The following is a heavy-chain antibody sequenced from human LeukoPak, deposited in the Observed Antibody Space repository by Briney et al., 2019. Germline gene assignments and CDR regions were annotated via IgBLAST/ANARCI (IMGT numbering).Heavy chain of an antibody. Sequence: GGSLRLSCAASGFSFSSYNMNWVRLPPGKGLEWVAVISGSGGSTYYADSVKGRFTISRDNSKNTLYLQMNSLRAEDTAVYYCAELGITMIGGVWGKGTTVTISS. CDR1: GFSFSSYN. V-gene: IGHV3-23*01. J-gene: IGHJ6*04. CDR3: AELGITMIGGV. D-gene: IGHD3-10*02. CDR2: ISGSGGST.